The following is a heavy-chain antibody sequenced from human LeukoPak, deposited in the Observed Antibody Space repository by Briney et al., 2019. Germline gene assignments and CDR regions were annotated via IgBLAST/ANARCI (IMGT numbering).Heavy chain of an antibody. V-gene: IGHV3-30*02. J-gene: IGHJ4*02. D-gene: IGHD2-2*01. CDR2: IRYDGSNK. CDR3: AKDYCSSTSCYATY. CDR1: GFTFSKYG. Sequence: GGSLRLSCAASGFTFSKYGMHWVRQAPGKGLEWVAFIRYDGSNKYYADSVKGRFTISRDDSKNTLYLQMNSLRAEDTAVYYCAKDYCSSTSCYATYWGQGTLVTVSS.